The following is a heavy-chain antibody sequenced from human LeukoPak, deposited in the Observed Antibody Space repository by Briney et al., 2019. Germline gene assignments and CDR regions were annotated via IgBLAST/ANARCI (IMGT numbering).Heavy chain of an antibody. CDR3: ARHSGYSNYGAFDY. V-gene: IGHV4-59*08. Sequence: ETLSLTCTVSGGSISSYYWSWIRQPPGKGLEWIGYIYYSGSTNYNPSLKSRVTISVDTSKNQFSLKLSSVTAADTAVYYCARHSGYSNYGAFDYWGQAAMATVSS. CDR2: IYYSGST. D-gene: IGHD4-11*01. J-gene: IGHJ4*02. CDR1: GGSISSYY.